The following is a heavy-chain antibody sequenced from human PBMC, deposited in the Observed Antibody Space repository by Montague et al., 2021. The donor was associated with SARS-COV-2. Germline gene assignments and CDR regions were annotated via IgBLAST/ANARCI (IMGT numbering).Heavy chain of an antibody. J-gene: IGHJ4*02. Sequence: SETLSLTCTVSGGSISSYYWSWIPQPPGKGLEWIGYIYYSGSTNCNPSLKSRVATSVDTSKNQFSLKLSSVTAADTAVYYCARLGLQLLGGHYFDYWGQGTLVTVSS. CDR3: ARLGLQLLGGHYFDY. V-gene: IGHV4-59*08. D-gene: IGHD5-24*01. CDR2: IYYSGST. CDR1: GGSISSYY.